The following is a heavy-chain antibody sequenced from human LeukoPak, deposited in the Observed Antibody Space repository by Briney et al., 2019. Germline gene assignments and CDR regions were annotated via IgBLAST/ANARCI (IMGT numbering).Heavy chain of an antibody. CDR3: AKDDPYGGNSAGDHY. CDR2: ISGSGGST. V-gene: IGHV3-23*01. D-gene: IGHD4-23*01. J-gene: IGHJ4*02. CDR1: GFTFNNYA. Sequence: GGSLRLSCAASGFTFNNYAMGWVRQAPGKGLEWVSAISGSGGSTYYAHSVKGRFTISRDNSKNTLYLQMNSLRAEDTAVYYCAKDDPYGGNSAGDHYWGQGTLVTVSS.